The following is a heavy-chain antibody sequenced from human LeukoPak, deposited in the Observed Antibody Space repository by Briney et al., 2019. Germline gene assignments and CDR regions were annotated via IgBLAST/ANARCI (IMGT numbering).Heavy chain of an antibody. CDR1: GFTSTTYF. Sequence: ASVKVSSKTSGFTSTTYFLHGVRQAPVQELECIGKINPIGSNTKHAQKFQGRVTMTRDKSTSTVYMGLSTLRSEDTAAYNGARGPDVRLYATSDPAAFGIWGQGTMVTVSS. V-gene: IGHV1-46*01. CDR2: INPIGSNT. CDR3: ARGPDVRLYATSDPAAFGI. J-gene: IGHJ3*02. D-gene: IGHD1-26*01.